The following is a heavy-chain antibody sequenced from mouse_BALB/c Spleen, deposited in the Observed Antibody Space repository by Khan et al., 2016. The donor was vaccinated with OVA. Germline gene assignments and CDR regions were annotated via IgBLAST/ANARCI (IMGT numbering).Heavy chain of an antibody. J-gene: IGHJ3*01. CDR1: GFTFSPYS. V-gene: IGHV5-6*01. CDR3: GSHCTGSVDY. D-gene: IGHD6-1*01. Sequence: EMQLVESGGDLVKSGGSLKLSCAASGFTFSPYSMPWVRQIPDKRLEWVATISSDGDYTYYPDSVKGRFNISRDNAKNTLYLQMSSLKYEDTARYYYGSHCTGSVDYWGQGTLVTVST. CDR2: ISSDGDYT.